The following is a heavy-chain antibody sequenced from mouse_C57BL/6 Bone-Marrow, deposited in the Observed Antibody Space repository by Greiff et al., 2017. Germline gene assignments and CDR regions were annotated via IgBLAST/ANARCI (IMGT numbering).Heavy chain of an antibody. CDR1: GFTFSSYA. CDR3: ARDDY. V-gene: IGHV5-4*03. CDR2: ISDGGRYT. J-gene: IGHJ2*01. Sequence: DVKVEESGGGLVKPGGSLKLSCAASGFTFSSYAMSWVRQTPEKRLEWVATISDGGRYTYYPDNVKGRFTISRDNAKNNLYLQMSHLKSEDTAMYYCARDDYWGQGTTLAVSS.